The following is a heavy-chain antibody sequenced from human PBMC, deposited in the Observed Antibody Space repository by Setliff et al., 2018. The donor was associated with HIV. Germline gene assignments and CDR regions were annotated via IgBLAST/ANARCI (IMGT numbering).Heavy chain of an antibody. J-gene: IGHJ3*01. CDR2: MNPDSGNT. V-gene: IGHV1-8*01. Sequence: ASVKVSCKASGYTFTNFDINWVRQATGQGLEWMGWMNPDSGNTGYAQTFQGRVTITRDTSASTAYMELSSLRSEDTAVYYCARWLRKDPGYSSSWPLGYWGQGQWSPSL. CDR3: ARWLRKDPGYSSSWPLGY. D-gene: IGHD6-13*01. CDR1: GYTFTNFD.